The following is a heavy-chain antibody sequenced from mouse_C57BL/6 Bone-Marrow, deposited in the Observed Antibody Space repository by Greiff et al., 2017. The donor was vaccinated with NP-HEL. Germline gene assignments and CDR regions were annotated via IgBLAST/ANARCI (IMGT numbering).Heavy chain of an antibody. V-gene: IGHV1-50*01. CDR3: ARDYGSSYGWYFDV. CDR2: LDPSDRYT. J-gene: IGHJ1*03. Sequence: QVQLQQSGAELVKPGASVKLSCKASGYTFTSYWLQWVKQRPGQGLEWIGELDPSDRYTTYNQKFKGKATLTVDTSSSTAYMQLSSLTSEDSAVYYGARDYGSSYGWYFDVWGTGTTVTVSS. D-gene: IGHD1-1*01. CDR1: GYTFTSYW.